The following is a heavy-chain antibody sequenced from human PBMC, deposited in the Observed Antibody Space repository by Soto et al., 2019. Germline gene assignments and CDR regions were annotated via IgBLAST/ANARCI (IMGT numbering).Heavy chain of an antibody. J-gene: IGHJ5*02. CDR2: IYQSGST. CDR3: ARRVIAVAGNWFDP. V-gene: IGHV4-30-2*01. D-gene: IGHD6-19*01. CDR1: GGSISIHGYS. Sequence: PSENLSLTCDVSGGSISIHGYSWSWIRQPPGKGLEWIGYIYQSGSTYHNPSLKSRVTISVDRSKNQFSLKLSSVTAADTAVYYCARRVIAVAGNWFDPWGLGTLVTVSS.